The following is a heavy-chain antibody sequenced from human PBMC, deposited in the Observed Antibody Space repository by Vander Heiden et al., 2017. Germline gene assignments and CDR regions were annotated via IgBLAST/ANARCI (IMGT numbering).Heavy chain of an antibody. CDR3: ARVASSSVYYQYYFDY. J-gene: IGHJ4*02. CDR2: IYSADST. Sequence: EVQLVESGGGLIQPGGSLRLSCAASGFAVSSNYMTWVRQAPGKGLEWVSLIYSADSTYYADSVKGRFTISRDNSKNTLYLQMNSLRAEDTAVYYCARVASSSVYYQYYFDYWGQGTLVTVSS. V-gene: IGHV3-53*01. CDR1: GFAVSSNY. D-gene: IGHD3-22*01.